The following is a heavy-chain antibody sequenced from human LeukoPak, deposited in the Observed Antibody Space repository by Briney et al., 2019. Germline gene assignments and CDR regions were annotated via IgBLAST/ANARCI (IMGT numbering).Heavy chain of an antibody. V-gene: IGHV3-23*01. CDR2: ISGSGGST. J-gene: IGHJ4*02. D-gene: IGHD1-14*01. Sequence: GGSLRLSCAASGFTFSSYSMNWVRQAPGKGLERVSAISGSGGSTYYADSVKGRFTISRDNSKNTLYLQMNSLRAEDTAVYYCAKERGPGGFDYWGQGTLVTVSS. CDR1: GFTFSSYS. CDR3: AKERGPGGFDY.